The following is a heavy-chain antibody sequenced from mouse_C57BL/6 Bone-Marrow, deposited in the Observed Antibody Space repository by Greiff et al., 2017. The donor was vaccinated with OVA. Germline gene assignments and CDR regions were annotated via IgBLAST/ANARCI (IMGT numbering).Heavy chain of an antibody. CDR2: ISDGGSYT. CDR3: ARDGTMVTTVFY. V-gene: IGHV5-4*01. J-gene: IGHJ3*01. D-gene: IGHD2-2*01. Sequence: EVKLVESGGGLVKPGGSLKLSCAASGFTFSSYAMSWVRQTPEKRLEWVATISDGGSYTYYPDNVKGRFTISRDNAKNNLYLQMSHLKSEDTAMYYCARDGTMVTTVFYWGQGTLVTVSA. CDR1: GFTFSSYA.